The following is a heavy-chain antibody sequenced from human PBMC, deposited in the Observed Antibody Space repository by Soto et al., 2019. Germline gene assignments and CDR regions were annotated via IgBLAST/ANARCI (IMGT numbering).Heavy chain of an antibody. CDR1: GFTFSSYA. J-gene: IGHJ4*02. Sequence: EVQLLESGGGLVQPGGSLRLSCAASGFTFSSYAMSWVRQAPGKGLEWVSAISGSGGSTYYADSVKGRFTISRDNSKNTLYLQMNSLRAEDTAVYYCAKDSGYSNVGAHATSFDYWGQGTLVTVSS. CDR2: ISGSGGST. CDR3: AKDSGYSNVGAHATSFDY. D-gene: IGHD4-4*01. V-gene: IGHV3-23*01.